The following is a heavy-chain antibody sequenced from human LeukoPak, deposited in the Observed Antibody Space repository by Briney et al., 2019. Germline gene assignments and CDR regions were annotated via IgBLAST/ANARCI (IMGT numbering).Heavy chain of an antibody. D-gene: IGHD2-15*01. Sequence: GRSLRLSCAASGFTFDDYAMHWVRQAPGKGLEWVSGISWNSGSIGYADSVKGRFTISRDNAKNSLYLQMNSLRAEDTALYYCAKGGRVVVAARGAFDIWGQGTMVTVSS. J-gene: IGHJ3*02. V-gene: IGHV3-9*01. CDR2: ISWNSGSI. CDR1: GFTFDDYA. CDR3: AKGGRVVVAARGAFDI.